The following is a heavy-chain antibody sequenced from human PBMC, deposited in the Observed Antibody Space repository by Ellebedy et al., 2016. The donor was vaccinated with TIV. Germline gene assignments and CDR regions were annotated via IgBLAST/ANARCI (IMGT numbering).Heavy chain of an antibody. J-gene: IGHJ3*02. CDR2: IYPGDSDT. D-gene: IGHD6-19*01. V-gene: IGHV5-51*01. Sequence: GESLKISCKGSGYSFTSYWIGWVRQMPGKGLEWMGIIYPGDSDTRYSPSFQGQVTISADKSISTAYLQWSSLKASDTAMYYCARQISLHSSGWYSPGSPILDAFDIWGQGTMVTVSS. CDR1: GYSFTSYW. CDR3: ARQISLHSSGWYSPGSPILDAFDI.